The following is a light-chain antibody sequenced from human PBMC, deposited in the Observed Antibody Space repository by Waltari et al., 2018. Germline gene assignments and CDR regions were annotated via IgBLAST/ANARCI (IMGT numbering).Light chain of an antibody. Sequence: DIQMTQSPSSLSASIGDRVTITCQASQDISNYLLWYQRKPGKAPRVRIYDASTLGRGVPSRFSGSGSGTDFTFTIAALQPEDFATYFCQHYDNFPFTFGPGTTVDVK. CDR2: DAS. CDR1: QDISNY. J-gene: IGKJ3*01. CDR3: QHYDNFPFT. V-gene: IGKV1-33*01.